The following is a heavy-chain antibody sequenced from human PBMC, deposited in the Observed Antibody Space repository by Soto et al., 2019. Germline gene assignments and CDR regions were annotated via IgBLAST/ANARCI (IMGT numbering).Heavy chain of an antibody. J-gene: IGHJ4*02. CDR1: GFSFTHFW. V-gene: IGHV5-10-1*01. D-gene: IGHD3-3*01. CDR2: IDPSDTST. Sequence: PGAELTISCQASGFSFTHFWITWVRQMPGKGLEWRGRIDPSDTSTKYSPSFQGHVTISADKSISTAYLQWRTLRASDTATYYCARKGSDFWSGYSLDYWAQGTLVTFYS. CDR3: ARKGSDFWSGYSLDY.